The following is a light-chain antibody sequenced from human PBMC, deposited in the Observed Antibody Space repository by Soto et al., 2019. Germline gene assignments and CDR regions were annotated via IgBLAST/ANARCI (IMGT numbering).Light chain of an antibody. J-gene: IGKJ1*01. V-gene: IGKV3-20*01. CDR2: HAS. CDR3: QQYGSSPRT. Sequence: VLTQSPATLSLSPGETATLSCRSSQSISTYSAWYQQKPGQAPRLLIYHASSRATGIPDRFSGSGSWADFTLTISRLEPEDFAVYYCQQYGSSPRTFGQGTKVDIK. CDR1: QSISTY.